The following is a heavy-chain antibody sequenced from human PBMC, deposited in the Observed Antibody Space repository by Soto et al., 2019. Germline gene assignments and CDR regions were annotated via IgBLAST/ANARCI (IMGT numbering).Heavy chain of an antibody. CDR2: ISAYNGNT. CDR1: GYTFTSYG. J-gene: IGHJ6*02. D-gene: IGHD4-17*01. Sequence: QVQLVQSGAEVKKPGASVKVSCKASGYTFTSYGISWVRQAPGQGLEWMGWISAYNGNTNYAQKLQGRVTMTTDTSTITGYMELRSLRSDDTAVYYCARVLGKGVYGDAHYGMDVWGQGTTVTVSS. V-gene: IGHV1-18*01. CDR3: ARVLGKGVYGDAHYGMDV.